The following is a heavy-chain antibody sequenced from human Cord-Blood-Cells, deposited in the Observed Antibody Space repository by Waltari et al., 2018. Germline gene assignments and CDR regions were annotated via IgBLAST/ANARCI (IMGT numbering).Heavy chain of an antibody. CDR1: GGSFSGYY. CDR3: ARAPLDYGDYRYFDL. D-gene: IGHD4-17*01. J-gene: IGHJ2*01. V-gene: IGHV4-34*01. CDR2: INHSGST. Sequence: QVQLQQWGAGLLKPSETLSLTCAVYGGSFSGYYWSWIRHPPGKGLEWIGEINHSGSTNYNPSLKSRVTISVDTSKNQFSLKLSSVTAADTAVYYCARAPLDYGDYRYFDLWGRGTLVTVSS.